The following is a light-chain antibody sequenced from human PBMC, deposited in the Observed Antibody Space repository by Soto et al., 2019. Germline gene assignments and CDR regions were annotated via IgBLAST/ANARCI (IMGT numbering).Light chain of an antibody. V-gene: IGKV3-15*01. J-gene: IGKJ1*01. CDR1: QSVNAN. CDR2: GAS. CDR3: QQYNTWLWT. Sequence: EVVMTQSPATLSVSPGERATLSCRASQSVNANLAWYQQKPGQAPRLLIHGASNRATGIPARFSGGGFGTEFILTISSLQSKDFAVYYCQQYNTWLWTFGQGTKVEI.